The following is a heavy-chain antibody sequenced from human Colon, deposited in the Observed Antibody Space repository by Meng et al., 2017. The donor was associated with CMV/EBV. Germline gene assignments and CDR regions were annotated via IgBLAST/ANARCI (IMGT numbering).Heavy chain of an antibody. CDR1: DRSSGGQK. CDR3: ARGPAASDYVMFDY. CDR2: DNRAGSI. J-gene: IGHJ4*02. V-gene: IGHV4-34*01. D-gene: IGHD3-16*01. Sequence: VSDRSSGGQKWSWSRQHPGKGMQWISEDNRAGSIKHNPTVKTRLTISLDTSTNQFTLNLTSVSAADTAVYYCARGPAASDYVMFDYWGRGALVTVSS.